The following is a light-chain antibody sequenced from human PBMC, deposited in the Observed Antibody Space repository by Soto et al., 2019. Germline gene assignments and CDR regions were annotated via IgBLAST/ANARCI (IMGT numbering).Light chain of an antibody. CDR2: DAS. CDR1: QTISTW. CDR3: QQYTNTNNPWM. Sequence: HSPPTLSASVGYRVTITCRASQTISTWMAWYQQKPGKAPKLLVYDASTLQSGVASRFSGSGSGTEFTLIISGLQPDDSATYYCQQYTNTNNPWMFGQGTKVDI. V-gene: IGKV1-5*01. J-gene: IGKJ1*01.